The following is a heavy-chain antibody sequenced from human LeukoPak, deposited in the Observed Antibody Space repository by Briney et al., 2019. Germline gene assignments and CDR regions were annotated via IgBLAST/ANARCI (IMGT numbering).Heavy chain of an antibody. CDR2: IYYSGST. J-gene: IGHJ4*02. CDR3: ARESPQQLGSYFDY. CDR1: GSSISSHY. Sequence: PSETLSLTCTVSGSSISSHYWSWIRQPPGKGLEWIGYIYYSGSTNYNPSLKSRVTISVDTSKNQFSLKLSSVTAADTAVYYCARESPQQLGSYFDYWGQGTLVTVSS. V-gene: IGHV4-59*11. D-gene: IGHD6-13*01.